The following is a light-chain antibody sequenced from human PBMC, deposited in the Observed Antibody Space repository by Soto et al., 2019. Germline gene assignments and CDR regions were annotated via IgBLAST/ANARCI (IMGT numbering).Light chain of an antibody. Sequence: VWTQSPLSLPVTLGPAASIFCRSCQSLVHTAGNTHLSWYHQRPGQSPRRLIYKVSYRDSGVPERFSGSGSGTDFTLRIRRVEPEDVGICYCMQGTNWPPIPFGQVTRPAI. CDR1: QSLVHTAGNTH. V-gene: IGKV2-30*02. J-gene: IGKJ5*01. CDR3: MQGTNWPPIP. CDR2: KVS.